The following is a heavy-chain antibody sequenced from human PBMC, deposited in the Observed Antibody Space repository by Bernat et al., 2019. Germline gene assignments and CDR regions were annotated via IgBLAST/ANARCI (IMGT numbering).Heavy chain of an antibody. CDR2: VWYDGRNK. CDR3: ARDRSGYDIDY. J-gene: IGHJ4*02. CDR1: GFTFSIYS. V-gene: IGHV3-33*01. Sequence: VQVMGSGGVVVQPWRYLRLSCAASGFTFSIYSMHWVRQAPGKGLEWVAVVWYDGRNKYYADSVKGRFTISRENSKNTLFLQMNSLRSEDTAVYYCARDRSGYDIDYWGQGTLVTVSS. D-gene: IGHD5-12*01.